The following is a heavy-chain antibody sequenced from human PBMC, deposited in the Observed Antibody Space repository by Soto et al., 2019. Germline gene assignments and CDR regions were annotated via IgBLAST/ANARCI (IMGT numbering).Heavy chain of an antibody. D-gene: IGHD3-16*01. CDR3: AKDLEPRNPAFGFDP. CDR2: ISWNSGSI. Sequence: GGSLRLSCAASGFTFDDYAMHWVRQAPGKGLEWVSGISWNSGSIGYADSVKGRFTISRDNAKNSLYLQMNSLRAEDTALYYCAKDLEPRNPAFGFDPWGQGTLVTVSS. CDR1: GFTFDDYA. V-gene: IGHV3-9*01. J-gene: IGHJ5*02.